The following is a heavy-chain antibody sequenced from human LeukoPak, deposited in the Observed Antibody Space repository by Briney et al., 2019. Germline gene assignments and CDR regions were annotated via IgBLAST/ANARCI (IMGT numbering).Heavy chain of an antibody. J-gene: IGHJ4*02. CDR1: GFTFSSYG. CDR3: ARGRGLPGPLDY. CDR2: ISSSSSYI. Sequence: GGSLRLSCAASGFTFSSYGMSWVRQAPGKGLEWVSSISSSSSYIYYADSVKGRFTISRDNAKNSLYLQMNSLRAEDTAVYYCARGRGLPGPLDYWGQGTLVTVSS. V-gene: IGHV3-21*01. D-gene: IGHD3-10*01.